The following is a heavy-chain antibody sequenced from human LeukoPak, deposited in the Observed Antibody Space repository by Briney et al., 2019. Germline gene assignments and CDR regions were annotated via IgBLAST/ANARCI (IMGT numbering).Heavy chain of an antibody. D-gene: IGHD5-18*01. V-gene: IGHV1-2*02. CDR1: GYTFTGYY. CDR3: ARFAFFGYSYGLAY. Sequence: GASVTVSCKPSGYTFTGYYMHWVRQAPGQGLEWMGWINPNSGGTNYAQKFQGRVTMTRDTSISTAYMELSRLRSDDTAVYYCARFAFFGYSYGLAYWGQGTLVTVSS. J-gene: IGHJ4*02. CDR2: INPNSGGT.